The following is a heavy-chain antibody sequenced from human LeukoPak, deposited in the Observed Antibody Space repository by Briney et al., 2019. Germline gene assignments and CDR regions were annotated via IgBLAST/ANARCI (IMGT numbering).Heavy chain of an antibody. CDR2: IYYSGST. CDR1: GGSISSYY. V-gene: IGHV4-59*08. Sequence: SETLSLTCTVSGGSISSYYWRWIRQPPGKGLEWIGYIYYSGSTNYNPSLKSRVTISVDTSKNQFSLKLSSVTAADTAVYYCAGYSSSPRGGYFDYWGQGTLVPVSS. CDR3: AGYSSSPRGGYFDY. D-gene: IGHD6-6*01. J-gene: IGHJ4*02.